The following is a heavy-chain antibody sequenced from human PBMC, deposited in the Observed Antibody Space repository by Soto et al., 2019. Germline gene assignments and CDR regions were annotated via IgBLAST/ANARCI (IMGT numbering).Heavy chain of an antibody. Sequence: QVQLVESGGGVVQPGRSLRLSCAASGFTFSSYAMHWVRQVPGKGLEWVAVISYDGSNKYYADSVKGRFTISRDNSKNPLYLQMNSLSAEDTAVYYCARPLWRDDHNWGYFDLWGRGTLVTLSS. CDR2: ISYDGSNK. D-gene: IGHD3-16*01. CDR1: GFTFSSYA. CDR3: ARPLWRDDHNWGYFDL. J-gene: IGHJ2*01. V-gene: IGHV3-30-3*01.